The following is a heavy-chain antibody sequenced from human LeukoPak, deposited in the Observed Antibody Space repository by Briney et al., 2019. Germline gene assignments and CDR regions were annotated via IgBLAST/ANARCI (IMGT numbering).Heavy chain of an antibody. V-gene: IGHV3-11*01. Sequence: GGSLRLSCAASGFTFSDYYMNWIRQAPGKGLEGLSYISGSGSSLYYTDSVKGRFTISRDNAKKSLYLQMNSLRAEDTAVYYCARRSSGWYSFDYWGQGTQVTVSS. CDR2: ISGSGSSL. CDR3: ARRSSGWYSFDY. J-gene: IGHJ4*02. D-gene: IGHD6-19*01. CDR1: GFTFSDYY.